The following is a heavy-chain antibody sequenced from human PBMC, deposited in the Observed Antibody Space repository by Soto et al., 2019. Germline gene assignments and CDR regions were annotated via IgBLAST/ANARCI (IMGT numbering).Heavy chain of an antibody. V-gene: IGHV1-8*01. CDR1: GYTFTSYD. CDR3: ARERSAAGTGWFDP. J-gene: IGHJ5*02. Sequence: QVQLVQSGAEVKKPGASVKVSCKASGYTFTSYDINWVRQATGQGLEWMGWMNPNSGNTAYAQKFQGRVTMTSNTAIGTAYMELSSLRSEDTAVYYCARERSAAGTGWFDPWGQGTLVTVSS. D-gene: IGHD6-13*01. CDR2: MNPNSGNT.